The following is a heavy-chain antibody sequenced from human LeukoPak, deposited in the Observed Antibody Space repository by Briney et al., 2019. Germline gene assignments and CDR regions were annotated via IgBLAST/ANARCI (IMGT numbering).Heavy chain of an antibody. CDR3: ARGGRGRITIFGVVNGALRYNWFDP. D-gene: IGHD3-3*01. J-gene: IGHJ5*02. CDR1: GYSIRSAYY. CDR2: IYHSGST. V-gene: IGHV4-38-2*01. Sequence: SETLSLTCAVSGYSIRSAYYWGWIRQPPGKGLEWIGSIYHSGSTYYNPSLKSRVTISVDTSKNQFSLKLSSVTAADTAVYYCARGGRGRITIFGVVNGALRYNWFDPWGQGTLVTVSS.